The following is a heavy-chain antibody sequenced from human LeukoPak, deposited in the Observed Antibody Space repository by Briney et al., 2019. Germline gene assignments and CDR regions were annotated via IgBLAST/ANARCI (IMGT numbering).Heavy chain of an antibody. V-gene: IGHV1-69*06. J-gene: IGHJ2*01. Sequence: SVKVSCKASGGSFNSYAISWVRQAPGQGLEWMGGIIPIFGTANYAQKFQGRVTITADKSTNTAYRELSSLRSEDTAVYYCARSQPLAYFDLWGRGTLVTVSS. CDR3: ARSQPLAYFDL. CDR1: GGSFNSYA. CDR2: IIPIFGTA.